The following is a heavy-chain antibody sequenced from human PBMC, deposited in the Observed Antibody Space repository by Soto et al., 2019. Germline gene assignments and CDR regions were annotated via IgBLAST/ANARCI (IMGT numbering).Heavy chain of an antibody. CDR1: GFIFSDYG. V-gene: IGHV3-33*01. J-gene: IGHJ4*02. Sequence: GGSLRLSCAASGFIFSDYGMHWVRQAPGKGLDWLAVIYYDGSNTYYADSVRGRFIISRDKSNNTVFLQMDSLRAEDTAVYYCARDKAAAAKGVHFDYWGQGSLVTVSS. CDR2: IYYDGSNT. D-gene: IGHD6-13*01. CDR3: ARDKAAAAKGVHFDY.